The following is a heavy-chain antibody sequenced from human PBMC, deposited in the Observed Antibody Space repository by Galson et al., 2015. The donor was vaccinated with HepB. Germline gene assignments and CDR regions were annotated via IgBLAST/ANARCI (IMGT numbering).Heavy chain of an antibody. V-gene: IGHV3-11*01. CDR1: GFTFSSYY. D-gene: IGHD2-2*01. Sequence: SLRLSCAASGFTFSSYYMSWIRQAPGKGLEWVSYITNGDANMYYADSVRGRFTISRDNAKNSLYLQMNSLRAEDTAVYYCARDQGVLAPAATFYMDVWSKGTTVTVSS. CDR2: ITNGDANM. J-gene: IGHJ6*03. CDR3: ARDQGVLAPAATFYMDV.